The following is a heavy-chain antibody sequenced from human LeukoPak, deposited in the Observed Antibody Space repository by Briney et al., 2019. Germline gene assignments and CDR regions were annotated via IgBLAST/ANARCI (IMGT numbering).Heavy chain of an antibody. V-gene: IGHV3-53*01. CDR3: AQHYSVSSGYRALSAFDI. J-gene: IGHJ3*02. CDR2: IYSGGST. D-gene: IGHD3-22*01. CDR1: GFTVSSNY. Sequence: SGGSLRLSCAASGFTVSSNYMSWVRQAPGKGLEWVSVIYSGGSTYYADSVKGRFTISRDNSKNTLYLQMNSLRAEDTAVYYCAQHYSVSSGYRALSAFDIWGQGTMVTVSS.